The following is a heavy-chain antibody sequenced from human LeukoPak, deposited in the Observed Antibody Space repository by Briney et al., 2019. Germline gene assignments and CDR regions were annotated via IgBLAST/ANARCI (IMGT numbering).Heavy chain of an antibody. CDR1: GGSISTYSYY. V-gene: IGHV4-39*01. D-gene: IGHD5-24*01. Sequence: PSETLSLTCTVSGGSISTYSYYWGWIRQPPGKGLEWIGSMYYSGDTYYNPSLKSRVTMSADTSKKQFSLNLSSVTAADTAVYYCVRQIERDGYDYRGQGTLVTVSS. CDR3: VRQIERDGYDY. J-gene: IGHJ4*02. CDR2: MYYSGDT.